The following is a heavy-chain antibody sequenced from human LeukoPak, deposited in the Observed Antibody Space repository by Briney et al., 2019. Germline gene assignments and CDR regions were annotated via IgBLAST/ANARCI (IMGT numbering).Heavy chain of an antibody. Sequence: GASVKVSCKASGYTFTGYYMHWVRQAPGQGLEWMGWINPNSGGTNYAQKFQGRVTMTRDTSISTAYMELSRLRSDDTAVYYCARASIAARVAHPYFDYWGQGTLVTVSS. CDR3: ARASIAARVAHPYFDY. D-gene: IGHD6-6*01. CDR2: INPNSGGT. V-gene: IGHV1-2*02. CDR1: GYTFTGYY. J-gene: IGHJ4*02.